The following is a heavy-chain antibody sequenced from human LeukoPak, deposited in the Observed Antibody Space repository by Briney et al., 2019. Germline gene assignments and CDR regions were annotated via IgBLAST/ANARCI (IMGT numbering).Heavy chain of an antibody. Sequence: GESPKISCKGSGYSFTNYWIGWVRQMPGKGLEWMGIIYPGDSHTRYSPSFQDQVTISADKSINTAYLQWSSLKASDTAVYYCARGPYGYASSATLGSYNWFDPWGQGTLVTVSS. J-gene: IGHJ5*02. CDR2: IYPGDSHT. D-gene: IGHD3-10*01. V-gene: IGHV5-51*01. CDR1: GYSFTNYW. CDR3: ARGPYGYASSATLGSYNWFDP.